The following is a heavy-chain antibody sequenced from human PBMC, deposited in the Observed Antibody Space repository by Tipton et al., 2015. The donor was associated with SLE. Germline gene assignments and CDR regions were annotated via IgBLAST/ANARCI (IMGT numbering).Heavy chain of an antibody. CDR1: GFTFRSYG. J-gene: IGHJ4*02. D-gene: IGHD1-26*01. CDR3: VTKARGGAPGGFDS. CDR2: ISWNSASI. V-gene: IGHV3-9*01. Sequence: SGGGLVQPGGTLRLSCAASGFTFRSYGMSWVRQAPGKGLEWVSGISWNSASIGYADSVKGRLTISRDNPKNSLFLQMNSLRPEDTGLYYCVTKARGGAPGGFDSWGQGTLVTVSS.